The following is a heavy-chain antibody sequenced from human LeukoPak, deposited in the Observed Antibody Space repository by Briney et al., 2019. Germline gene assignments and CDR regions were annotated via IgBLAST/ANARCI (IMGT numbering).Heavy chain of an antibody. CDR2: IYYSGST. J-gene: IGHJ6*03. CDR1: GGSISSSSYY. D-gene: IGHD2-15*01. Sequence: ETSEILSLTCTVSGGSISSSSYYWGWIRQPPGKGLEWIGSIYYSGSTYYNPSLKSRVTISVDTSKNQFSLKLSSVTAADTAVYYCARSPRRNIVVVGYYYYYYYMDVWGKGTTVTISS. CDR3: ARSPRRNIVVVGYYYYYYYMDV. V-gene: IGHV4-39*01.